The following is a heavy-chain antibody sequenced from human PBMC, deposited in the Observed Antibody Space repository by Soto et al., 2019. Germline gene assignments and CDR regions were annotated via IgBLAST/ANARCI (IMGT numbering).Heavy chain of an antibody. D-gene: IGHD6-13*01. V-gene: IGHV2-5*02. CDR2: IYWDDDK. Sequence: QITLKESGPTLVKPTQTLTLTCTFSGFSLSTSGVGVDWIRQPPGKALEWLALIYWDDDKRYSPSLKSRLTITKDTSKNQVVLTMTNMDPVDTATYYCAHSVAAGTFLDNWFDPWGQGTLVTVSS. J-gene: IGHJ5*02. CDR3: AHSVAAGTFLDNWFDP. CDR1: GFSLSTSGVG.